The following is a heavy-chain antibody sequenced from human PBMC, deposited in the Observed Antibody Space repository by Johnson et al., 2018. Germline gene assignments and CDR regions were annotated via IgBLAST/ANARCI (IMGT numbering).Heavy chain of an antibody. CDR1: GFTFSSYS. J-gene: IGHJ6*03. CDR3: ARDYQYYYLDV. Sequence: VQLQESGGGFVQPGGSLRLSCAASGFTFSSYSMNWVRQAPGKGLEWVSYISSSSSDINYDDSVTGRFTISRDNAKNSLYLQKNSLSAEDTAVYYCARDYQYYYLDVWGKGTTVSVSS. V-gene: IGHV3-48*01. CDR2: ISSSSSDI.